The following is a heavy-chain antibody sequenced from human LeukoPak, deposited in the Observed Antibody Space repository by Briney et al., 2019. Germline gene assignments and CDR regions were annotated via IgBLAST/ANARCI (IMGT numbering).Heavy chain of an antibody. J-gene: IGHJ4*02. CDR2: INPSSGGT. V-gene: IGHV1-2*02. CDR1: GYTFTGYY. Sequence: GASVKVSCKASGYTFTGYYMHWVRQAPGQGLEWMGWINPSSGGTNYAQKFQGRVTMTRDTSISTAYMELSRLRSDDTAVYYCAIGARGNYYFDYWGQGTLVTVSS. D-gene: IGHD3-10*01. CDR3: AIGARGNYYFDY.